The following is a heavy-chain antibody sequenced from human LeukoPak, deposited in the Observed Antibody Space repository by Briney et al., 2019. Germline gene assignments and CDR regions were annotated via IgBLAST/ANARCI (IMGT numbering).Heavy chain of an antibody. Sequence: GGSLRLSCAASGFTFSSYSMNWVRQAPGKGLEWVSSISSSSSYIYYADSVKGRFTISRDNAKNSLYLQMNSLRAEDTAVYYCAKGRSSSWYYYFDCWGQGTLVTVSS. CDR2: ISSSSSYI. V-gene: IGHV3-21*04. CDR1: GFTFSSYS. D-gene: IGHD6-13*01. CDR3: AKGRSSSWYYYFDC. J-gene: IGHJ4*02.